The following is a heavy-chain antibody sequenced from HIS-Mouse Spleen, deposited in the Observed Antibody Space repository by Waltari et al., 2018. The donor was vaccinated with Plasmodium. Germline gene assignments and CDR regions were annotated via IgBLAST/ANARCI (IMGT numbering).Heavy chain of an antibody. CDR2: MGTAGDT. D-gene: IGHD6-13*01. CDR1: GFPFSSSD. V-gene: IGHV3-13*01. CDR3: ASSWYWYFDL. J-gene: IGHJ2*01. Sequence: EVQLVESGGGLVQPGGSLRLSCAASGFPFSSSDRHWVRQATGKGLEWVSAMGTAGDTYYPGSVKGRFTISRENAKNSLYLQMNSLRAGDTAVYYCASSWYWYFDLWGRGTLVTVSS.